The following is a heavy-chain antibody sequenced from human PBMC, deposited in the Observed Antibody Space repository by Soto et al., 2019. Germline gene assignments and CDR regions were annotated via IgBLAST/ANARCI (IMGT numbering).Heavy chain of an antibody. J-gene: IGHJ4*02. CDR2: VYPSDSDV. CDR3: PKGAISPFDT. Sequence: GDSLKISCQGTGYRFSTSWIGWVRQKPGKGLECLGNVYPSDSDVRYSPAFEGQVTISADNSIDTAYLQLLHLKASDTAIYYCPKGAISPFDTWGQGTRVNVSS. D-gene: IGHD3-3*02. V-gene: IGHV5-51*01. CDR1: GYRFSTSW.